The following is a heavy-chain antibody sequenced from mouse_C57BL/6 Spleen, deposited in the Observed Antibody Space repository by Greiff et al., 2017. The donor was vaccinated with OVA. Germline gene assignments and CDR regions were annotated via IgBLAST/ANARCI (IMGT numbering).Heavy chain of an antibody. CDR2: ISGGGGNT. D-gene: IGHD2-5*01. V-gene: IGHV5-9*01. Sequence: VKLVESGGGLVKPGGSLKLSCAASGFTFSSYTMSWVRQTPEKRLEWVATISGGGGNTYYPDSVKGRFTISRDNAKNTLYLQMSSLRSEDTALYYCARHSNYGDAMDYWGQGTSVTVSS. CDR3: ARHSNYGDAMDY. CDR1: GFTFSSYT. J-gene: IGHJ4*01.